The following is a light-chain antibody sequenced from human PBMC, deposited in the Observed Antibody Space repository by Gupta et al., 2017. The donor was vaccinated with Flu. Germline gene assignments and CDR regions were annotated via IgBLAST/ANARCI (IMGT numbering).Light chain of an antibody. J-gene: IGKJ4*01. CDR1: QDIRNS. CDR2: AAS. CDR3: QKFNGAPLS. V-gene: IGKV1-27*01. Sequence: GDRVTITCRASQDIRNSLAWYQHKPGEVPRLLIYAASTLQSGVPSRFSGSGSGTEFTLTISSLDPEDVATYYCQKFNGAPLSFGGGTKVE.